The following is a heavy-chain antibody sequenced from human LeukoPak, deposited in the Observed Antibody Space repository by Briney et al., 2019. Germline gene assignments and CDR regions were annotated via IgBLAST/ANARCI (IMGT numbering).Heavy chain of an antibody. CDR2: ISGSGGST. Sequence: PGGSLRLSCAASGFTFSSYAMSWVRQAPGKGLEWVSAISGSGGSTYYADSVKGRFTISRDNSENTLYLQMNSLRAEDTAVYYCAKDGTYSMIGIAFDIWGQGTMVTVSS. CDR1: GFTFSSYA. CDR3: AKDGTYSMIGIAFDI. J-gene: IGHJ3*02. V-gene: IGHV3-23*01. D-gene: IGHD3-10*02.